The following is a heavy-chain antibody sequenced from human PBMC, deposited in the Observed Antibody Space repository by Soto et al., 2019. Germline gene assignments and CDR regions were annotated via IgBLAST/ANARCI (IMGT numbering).Heavy chain of an antibody. J-gene: IGHJ4*02. CDR1: GFTFSDYY. CDR3: ARDLGYYDSSGYFDY. Sequence: QVQLVESGGGLVKPGGSLRLSCAASGFTFSDYYMSWIRQAPGQGLEWVSYISSSGDITYYADSVKGRVTISRDNAKHSLYLQMHNLRSEDTAVYYCARDLGYYDSSGYFDYWGQGTLITVSS. V-gene: IGHV3-11*01. D-gene: IGHD3-22*01. CDR2: ISSSGDIT.